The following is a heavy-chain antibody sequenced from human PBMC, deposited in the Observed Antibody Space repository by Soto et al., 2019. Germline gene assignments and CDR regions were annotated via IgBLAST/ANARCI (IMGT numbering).Heavy chain of an antibody. CDR2: INPSGGST. Sequence: ASVKVSCKAPGYTFTSYYMHWVRQAPGQGLEWMGIINPSGGSTSYAQKFQGRVTMTRDTSTSTVYMELSSLRSEDTAVYYCARDYASSWYDEVHYYYYMDVWGKGTTVTVSS. V-gene: IGHV1-46*03. CDR1: GYTFTSYY. J-gene: IGHJ6*03. CDR3: ARDYASSWYDEVHYYYYMDV. D-gene: IGHD6-13*01.